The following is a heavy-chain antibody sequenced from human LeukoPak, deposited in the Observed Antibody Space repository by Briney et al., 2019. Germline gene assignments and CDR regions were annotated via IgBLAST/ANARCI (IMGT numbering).Heavy chain of an antibody. J-gene: IGHJ3*02. Sequence: GESLKIFCKGSGYSFTSYWIGWVRQMPGKSLEWMGIIYPGDSDTRYSPSFQGQVTISADKSISTAYLQWSSLKASDTAMYYCARRGYYDSSGYYYDLGAFDIWGQGTMVTVSS. CDR3: ARRGYYDSSGYYYDLGAFDI. V-gene: IGHV5-51*01. CDR2: IYPGDSDT. D-gene: IGHD3-22*01. CDR1: GYSFTSYW.